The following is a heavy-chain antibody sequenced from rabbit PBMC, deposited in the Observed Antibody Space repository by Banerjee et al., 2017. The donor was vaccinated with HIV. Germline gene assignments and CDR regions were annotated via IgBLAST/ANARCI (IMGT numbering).Heavy chain of an antibody. J-gene: IGHJ4*01. V-gene: IGHV1S40*01. CDR1: GFSFSISYY. Sequence: QSLEVSGGDLVKPGASLTLTCTASGFSFSISYYMRWVCPAPGQALEWTACIYSGSSGYTYYASWVNGRFTISKTSSTTVTLQMTSLTAADTATYFCARSGTYGYGGYIYPTSFNLWGPGTLVTVS. CDR3: ARSGTYGYGGYIYPTSFNL. D-gene: IGHD6-1*01. CDR2: IYSGSSGYT.